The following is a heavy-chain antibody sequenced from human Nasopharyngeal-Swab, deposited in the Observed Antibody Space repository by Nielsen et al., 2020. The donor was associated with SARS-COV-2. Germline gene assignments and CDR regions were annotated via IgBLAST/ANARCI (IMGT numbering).Heavy chain of an antibody. Sequence: GGSLRLSCAASGFTVSSNYMSWVRQAPGKGLEWVSVIYSGGSTYYADSVKGRFTISRDNSKNTLYLQMNSLRAEDTAVYYCARDGGSSSSCYYYYGMDVWGQGTTATVSS. V-gene: IGHV3-53*01. CDR3: ARDGGSSSSCYYYYGMDV. CDR2: IYSGGST. J-gene: IGHJ6*02. D-gene: IGHD6-6*01. CDR1: GFTVSSNY.